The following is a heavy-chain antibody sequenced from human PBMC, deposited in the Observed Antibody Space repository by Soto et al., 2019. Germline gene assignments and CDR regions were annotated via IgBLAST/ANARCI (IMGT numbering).Heavy chain of an antibody. CDR1: GYTFTGYY. D-gene: IGHD2-15*01. Sequence: GASVKVSCKASGYTFTGYYMHWVRQAPGQGLEWMGWINPNSGGTNYAQKFQGRVTMTRDTSISTAYMELSRLRSDDTAVYYCARDGYCSGGSCYSGWFDPWGRGPLVTV. CDR2: INPNSGGT. CDR3: ARDGYCSGGSCYSGWFDP. V-gene: IGHV1-2*02. J-gene: IGHJ5*02.